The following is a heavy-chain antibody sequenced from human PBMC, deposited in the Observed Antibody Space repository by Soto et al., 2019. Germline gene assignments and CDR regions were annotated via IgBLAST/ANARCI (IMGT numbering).Heavy chain of an antibody. CDR1: GGSFSGYY. D-gene: IGHD1-7*01. CDR3: AFPYHWNYGANFYDLEV. CDR2: INHSGST. V-gene: IGHV4-34*01. J-gene: IGHJ6*02. Sequence: SETLSLTCSVYGGSFSGYYWSWIRQPPGKGLEWIGEINHSGSTNYNPSLKSRVTISVDTSKNQFSLKLSSVTAADTAVYYCAFPYHWNYGANFYDLEVWGLWTTGT.